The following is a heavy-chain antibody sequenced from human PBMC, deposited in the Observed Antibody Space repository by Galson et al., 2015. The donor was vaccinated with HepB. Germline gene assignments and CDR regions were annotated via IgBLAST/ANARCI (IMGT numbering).Heavy chain of an antibody. CDR3: ARCGGDCYPFNFDY. CDR1: GFPVSSFY. V-gene: IGHV3-53*01. CDR2: IYSGGST. D-gene: IGHD2-21*02. Sequence: SLRLSCAASGFPVSSFYMSWVRQAPGKGLEWASLIYSGGSTSYADSVKGRFTISRDNSENTLYLQMNRLRAEDTAVYYCARCGGDCYPFNFDYWGQGTLVTVSS. J-gene: IGHJ4*02.